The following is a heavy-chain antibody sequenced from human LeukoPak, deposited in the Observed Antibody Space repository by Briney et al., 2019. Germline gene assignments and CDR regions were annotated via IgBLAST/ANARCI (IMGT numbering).Heavy chain of an antibody. V-gene: IGHV4-61*02. CDR2: IYTSGST. CDR1: GGSISSGSYY. CDR3: ARDRGVRTYYDSSGPPHGY. D-gene: IGHD3-22*01. J-gene: IGHJ4*02. Sequence: PSETLSLTCTVSGGSISSGSYYWSWIRQPAGKGLEWIGRIYTSGSTNYNPSLKSRVTISVDTSKNQFSLKLSSVTAADTAVYYCARDRGVRTYYDSSGPPHGYWGQGTLVTVSS.